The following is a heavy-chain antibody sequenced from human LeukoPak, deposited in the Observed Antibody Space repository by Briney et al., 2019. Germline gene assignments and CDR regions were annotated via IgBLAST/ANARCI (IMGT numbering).Heavy chain of an antibody. Sequence: GGSLRLSCAASGFTFSSYAMHWVRQAPGKGLEWVAVISYDGSNKYYADSVKGRFTISRDNSKSTLYLQMNSLRAEDTAVYYCASLGVYSYGYSSWFDPWGQGTLVTVSS. J-gene: IGHJ5*02. CDR3: ASLGVYSYGYSSWFDP. V-gene: IGHV3-30-3*01. D-gene: IGHD5-18*01. CDR1: GFTFSSYA. CDR2: ISYDGSNK.